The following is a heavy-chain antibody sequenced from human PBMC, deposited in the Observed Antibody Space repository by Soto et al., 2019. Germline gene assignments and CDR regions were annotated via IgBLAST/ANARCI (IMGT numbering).Heavy chain of an antibody. Sequence: TSETLSLTCTVSGGSISSYYWSWIRQPPGKGLEWIGHIYDSGSTYYNPSLRSRVTISVDTSKNQFSLKLSSVTAADTAVYYCARYGSGECNRGSCYSPFDYWGQGTLVTVSS. CDR3: ARYGSGECNRGSCYSPFDY. CDR1: GGSISSYY. V-gene: IGHV4-59*08. D-gene: IGHD2-15*01. CDR2: IYDSGST. J-gene: IGHJ4*02.